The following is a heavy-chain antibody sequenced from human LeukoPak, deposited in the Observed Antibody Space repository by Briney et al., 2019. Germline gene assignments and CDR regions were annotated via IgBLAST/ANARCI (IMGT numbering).Heavy chain of an antibody. CDR2: INHSGST. Sequence: SETLSLTCAVYGGSFSGYYWSWIRPPPGKGLEWIGEINHSGSTNYNPPLKSRVTISVDTSKNQFSLKLSSVTAADTAVYYCARQLGYCSSTSCYADKVDYWGQGNLVTVSS. V-gene: IGHV4-34*01. CDR3: ARQLGYCSSTSCYADKVDY. J-gene: IGHJ4*02. CDR1: GGSFSGYY. D-gene: IGHD2-2*01.